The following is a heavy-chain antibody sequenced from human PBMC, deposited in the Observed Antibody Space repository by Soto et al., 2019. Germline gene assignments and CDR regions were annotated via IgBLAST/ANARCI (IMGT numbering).Heavy chain of an antibody. CDR2: ICTSGKTI. CDR1: GFTFSSYE. D-gene: IGHD4-4*01. J-gene: IGHJ6*02. Sequence: GGSLRLSCAVSGFTFSSYEMNWVRQAPGKGLEWVSYICTSGKTIYYADSVRGRFTISRDNAKNSLYLQMNSLRAEDTAVYFCARDPAIYSGKFDYGLDVWGRGTTVTVSS. CDR3: ARDPAIYSGKFDYGLDV. V-gene: IGHV3-48*03.